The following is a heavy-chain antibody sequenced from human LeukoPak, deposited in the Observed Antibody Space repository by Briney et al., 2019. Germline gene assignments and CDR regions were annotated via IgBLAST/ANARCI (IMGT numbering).Heavy chain of an antibody. CDR1: VYSFTNNY. CDR2: INPSGTDT. CDR3: ATDLPSGYGSTAY. J-gene: IGHJ4*02. D-gene: IGHD3-10*01. Sequence: ASVKVSFKASVYSFTNNYMHWVRQAPGQGLEWMGLINPSGTDTLYAQTFQGRVTMTRDTSTRTVYMELSSLISEDTAVYYCATDLPSGYGSTAYWGQGTLVTVSS. V-gene: IGHV1-46*01.